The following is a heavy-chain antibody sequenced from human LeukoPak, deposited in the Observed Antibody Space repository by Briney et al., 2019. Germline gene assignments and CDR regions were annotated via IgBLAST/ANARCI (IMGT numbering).Heavy chain of an antibody. J-gene: IGHJ5*02. V-gene: IGHV1-69*06. CDR2: IIPIFGTA. CDR3: ARALLWFGELSNWFDP. CDR1: GGTFSSYA. Sequence: SVKVSCMASGGTFSSYAISWVRQAPGQGLEWMGGIIPIFGTANYAQKFQGRVTITADKSTSTAYMELSSLRSEDTAVYYCARALLWFGELSNWFDPWGQGTLVTVSS. D-gene: IGHD3-10*01.